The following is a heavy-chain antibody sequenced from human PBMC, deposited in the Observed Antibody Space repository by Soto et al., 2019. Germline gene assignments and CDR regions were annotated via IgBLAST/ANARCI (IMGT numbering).Heavy chain of an antibody. D-gene: IGHD3-10*01. CDR3: ASRPPYYYGSGSYGFDP. Sequence: QLQLQESGSGLVKPSQTLSLTCAVSGGSISSGGYSWSWIRQPPGKGLECIGYIYHSGSTYYNPSLKVRVSISVHRSKHQFSLKLSSVTAADTAVYYCASRPPYYYGSGSYGFDPWGQGTLVTVSS. J-gene: IGHJ5*02. CDR1: GGSISSGGYS. V-gene: IGHV4-30-2*01. CDR2: IYHSGST.